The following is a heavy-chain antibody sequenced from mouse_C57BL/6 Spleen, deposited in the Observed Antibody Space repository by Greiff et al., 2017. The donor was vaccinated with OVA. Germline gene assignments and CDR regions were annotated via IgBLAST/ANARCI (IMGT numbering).Heavy chain of an antibody. CDR3: ARWVYYGSSPWYFDV. CDR2: ISYSGST. Sequence: EVQLQQSGPGLAKPSQTLSLTCSVTGYSITSDYWNWIRKFPGNKLEYMGYISYSGSTYYNPSLKSRISITRDNSTTQYYLQLNSVTTEDTATYDCARWVYYGSSPWYFDVWGTGTTVTGSS. J-gene: IGHJ1*03. D-gene: IGHD1-1*01. V-gene: IGHV3-8*01. CDR1: GYSITSDY.